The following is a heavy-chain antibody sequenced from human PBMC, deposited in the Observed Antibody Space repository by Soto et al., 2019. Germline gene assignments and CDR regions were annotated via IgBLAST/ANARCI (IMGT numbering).Heavy chain of an antibody. CDR2: ISGAAHGS. CDR1: GFKFADYA. J-gene: IGHJ4*02. Sequence: GGSLRLSCAGSGFKFADYALAWVRQAPGEGLEWVTSISGAAHGSFTADSVRGRFTVSRDNSKDTLFLQMNNLRAEDTAIYYCAKTHMETVGTHFFALWGQGTLVT. V-gene: IGHV3-23*01. D-gene: IGHD5-12*01. CDR3: AKTHMETVGTHFFAL.